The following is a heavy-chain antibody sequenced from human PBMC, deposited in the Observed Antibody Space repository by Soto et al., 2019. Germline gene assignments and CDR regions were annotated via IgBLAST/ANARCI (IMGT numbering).Heavy chain of an antibody. CDR1: GFTFSSYD. D-gene: IGHD3-22*01. CDR2: ISSSGSTI. V-gene: IGHV3-48*03. J-gene: IGHJ3*02. CDR3: AREPDSSGYYYYLHAFDI. Sequence: PGGSLRLSCAASGFTFSSYDMNWVRQAPGKGLEWVSYISSSGSTIYYADSVKGRFTISRDNAKNSLYLQMNSLRAEDTAVYYCAREPDSSGYYYYLHAFDIWGQGTMVTVPS.